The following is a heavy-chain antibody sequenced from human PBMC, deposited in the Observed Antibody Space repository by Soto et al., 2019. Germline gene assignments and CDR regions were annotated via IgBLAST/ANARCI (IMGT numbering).Heavy chain of an antibody. J-gene: IGHJ4*02. V-gene: IGHV4-30-4*01. D-gene: IGHD4-17*01. CDR1: GGSISSGDYY. CDR2: IYYSGST. CDR3: ARGRIDYGDYYNFAY. Sequence: PSETLSLTCTVSGGSISSGDYYWSWIRQPPGKGLEWIGYIYYSGSTYYNPSLKSRVTISVDTSKNQFSLKLSSVTAADTAVYYCARGRIDYGDYYNFAYWGQGTLVTVSS.